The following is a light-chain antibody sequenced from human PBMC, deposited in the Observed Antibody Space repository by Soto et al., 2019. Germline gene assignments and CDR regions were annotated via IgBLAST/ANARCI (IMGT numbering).Light chain of an antibody. CDR3: QQCNTPFT. Sequence: DIQMTQSPSTLSASVGDSFAITCRASQNIGSRLAWYQQKPDEAPKLLIYDASSLESGVPLRFGGSGSGTDFTLIISSLQPDDFATYYCQQCNTPFTFGGGTKVEIK. CDR2: DAS. V-gene: IGKV1-5*01. J-gene: IGKJ4*01. CDR1: QNIGSR.